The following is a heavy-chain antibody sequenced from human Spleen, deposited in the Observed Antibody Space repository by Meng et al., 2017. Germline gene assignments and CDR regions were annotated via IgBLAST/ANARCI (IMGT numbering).Heavy chain of an antibody. J-gene: IGHJ4*02. CDR2: ISDTSRTT. D-gene: IGHD3-16*01. V-gene: IGHV3-23*01. CDR3: AKGATNYVGAPIDY. CDR1: GFTFSSYA. Sequence: GESLKISCGASGFTFSSYAMTWVRQAPGKGLEWVSVISDTSRTTYYADSVKGRFTISRDNSKNTLYLQMNSLRAEDTAIYYCAKGATNYVGAPIDYWGQGTLVTVS.